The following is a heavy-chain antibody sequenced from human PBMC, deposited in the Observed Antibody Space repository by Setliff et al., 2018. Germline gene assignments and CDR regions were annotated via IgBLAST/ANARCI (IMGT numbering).Heavy chain of an antibody. CDR3: ATNGYSGYDHAFDI. CDR1: GYSFSNYW. J-gene: IGHJ3*02. Sequence: GESLKISCQASGYSFSNYWIAWVSQMPGKGLEWMGIIFPGDSETKYSPSFQGQVTISADKSTTTAHLQWSSLKASDTATYYCATNGYSGYDHAFDIWGQGTLVTVSS. CDR2: IFPGDSET. V-gene: IGHV5-51*01. D-gene: IGHD5-12*01.